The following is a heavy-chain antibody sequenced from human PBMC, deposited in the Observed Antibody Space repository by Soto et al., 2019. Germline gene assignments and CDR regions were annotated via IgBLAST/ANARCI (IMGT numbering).Heavy chain of an antibody. CDR3: GGHKERGGNDKSWLPPPGF. CDR1: GGSISSSNCY. J-gene: IGHJ4*02. V-gene: IGHV4-39*01. D-gene: IGHD3-16*01. Sequence: PSETLSLTCAVSGGSISSSNCYWGWIRQPPGKGLEWIGSIYYSGGTYYNPSLKRRATLSVDTSKSQVSLRLNSVTAAKPAVYYCGGHKERGGNDKSWLPPPGFWGQGTLVTVSS. CDR2: IYYSGGT.